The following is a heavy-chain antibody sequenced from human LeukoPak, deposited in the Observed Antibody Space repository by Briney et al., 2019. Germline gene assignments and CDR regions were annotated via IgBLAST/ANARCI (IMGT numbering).Heavy chain of an antibody. CDR2: INPSGST. J-gene: IGHJ4*02. CDR3: ARVRNYYGSGSYSIVSIEDY. D-gene: IGHD3-10*01. V-gene: IGHV4-34*01. CDR1: GGSFGSYY. Sequence: SETLSLTCAVYGGSFGSYYWSWIRQSPEKGLEWIGEINPSGSTNYNPSLESRVTITADTSKNQFSLKLSSVTAADTAVYYCARVRNYYGSGSYSIVSIEDYWGQGTLVTVSS.